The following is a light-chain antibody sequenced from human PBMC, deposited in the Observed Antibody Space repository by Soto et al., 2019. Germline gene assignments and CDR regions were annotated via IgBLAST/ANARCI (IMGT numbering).Light chain of an antibody. V-gene: IGKV3-20*01. CDR1: QSVSRDY. Sequence: EIVLAQSPGTLPLSPGQRATLSCRASQSVSRDYVAWYQHKPGQAPRLLIYAASSRPSGIPDRFGGSGSGTDFTLTIRRLEPEDFALYYCQQYGSSPLTFGGGTRVEFK. CDR3: QQYGSSPLT. CDR2: AAS. J-gene: IGKJ4*01.